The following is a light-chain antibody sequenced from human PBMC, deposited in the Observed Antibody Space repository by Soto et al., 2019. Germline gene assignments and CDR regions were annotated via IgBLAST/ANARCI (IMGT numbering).Light chain of an antibody. Sequence: EIVLTQSPGTLSLSPGERATFSCRASQSVSASYLAWYQQKAGQAPRLLIYSASTRATGIPDRFSGSGSGTDFTLTISRLEPEDFAVYYCQQYGSSLFTFGPGTKVDIK. V-gene: IGKV3-20*01. J-gene: IGKJ3*01. CDR2: SAS. CDR3: QQYGSSLFT. CDR1: QSVSASY.